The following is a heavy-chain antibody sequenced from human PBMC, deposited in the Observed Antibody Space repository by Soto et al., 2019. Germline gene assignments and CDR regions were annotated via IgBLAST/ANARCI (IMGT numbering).Heavy chain of an antibody. CDR3: AGGYSYGDWGNYYYYGMDV. D-gene: IGHD5-18*01. J-gene: IGHJ6*02. CDR2: IIPILGIA. V-gene: IGHV1-69*02. CDR1: GGTFSSYT. Sequence: QVQLVQSGAEVKKPGSSVKVSCKASGGTFSSYTISWVRQAPGQGLEWMGRIIPILGIANYAQKFQGRVTITADKSTSTAYMELSSLRSEDTAVYYCAGGYSYGDWGNYYYYGMDVWGQGTTVTVSS.